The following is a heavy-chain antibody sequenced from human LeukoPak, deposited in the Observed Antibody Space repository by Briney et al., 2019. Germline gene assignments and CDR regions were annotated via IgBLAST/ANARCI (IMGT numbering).Heavy chain of an antibody. Sequence: GGSLRLSCAASGFTFSSYSMNWVRQAPGKGLEWVSSISSSSSYIYYADSVKGRFTISRDNAKNSLYLQMNSLRAEDTAVYYCASASGVYYYDSSGYIDYWGQGTLVTVSS. D-gene: IGHD3-22*01. CDR1: GFTFSSYS. CDR2: ISSSSSYI. J-gene: IGHJ4*02. V-gene: IGHV3-21*01. CDR3: ASASGVYYYDSSGYIDY.